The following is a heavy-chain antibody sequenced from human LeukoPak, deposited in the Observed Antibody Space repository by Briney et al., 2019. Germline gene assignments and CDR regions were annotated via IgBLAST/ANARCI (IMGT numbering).Heavy chain of an antibody. V-gene: IGHV4-34*01. Sequence: PSETLSLTCAVYGGSFSGCYWSWIRQPPGKGLEWIGEINHSGSTNYNPSLKSRVTISVDTSKNQFSLKLSSVTAADTAVYYCARGRRPPSRYYYGMDVWGQGTTVTVSS. CDR1: GGSFSGCY. J-gene: IGHJ6*02. CDR3: ARGRRPPSRYYYGMDV. CDR2: INHSGST. D-gene: IGHD1-14*01.